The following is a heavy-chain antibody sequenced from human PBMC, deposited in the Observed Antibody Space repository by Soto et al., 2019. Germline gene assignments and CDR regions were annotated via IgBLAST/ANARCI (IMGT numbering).Heavy chain of an antibody. D-gene: IGHD2-15*01. CDR3: ARDSWITTKRMDV. CDR1: GYTLTECG. V-gene: IGHV1-3*01. CDR2: INAGNGDT. Sequence: GASVKVSCKASGYTLTECGMHWARQAAGERLEWMGWINAGNGDTKYSQKFQGRVTITGDTSANTAYMELSGLSSEDTAVYYCARDSWITTKRMDVWGQGTMVTVSS. J-gene: IGHJ6*02.